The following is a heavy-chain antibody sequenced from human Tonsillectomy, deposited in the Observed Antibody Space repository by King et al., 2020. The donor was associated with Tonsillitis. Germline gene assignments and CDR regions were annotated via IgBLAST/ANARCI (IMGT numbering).Heavy chain of an antibody. CDR2: INPTSGGT. CDR3: ARVLIAAAGLYYYGMDV. Sequence: QLVQSGAEVKKPGASVKVSCKASGYTFIGYDIHWGRQAPAQGLEWRVWINPTSGGTTYAQQFQGRVTMTRDTSISTASKELSRLKSDDTAVYYCARVLIAAAGLYYYGMDVWGQGTTVTVSS. D-gene: IGHD6-13*01. CDR1: GYTFIGYD. J-gene: IGHJ6*02. V-gene: IGHV1-2*02.